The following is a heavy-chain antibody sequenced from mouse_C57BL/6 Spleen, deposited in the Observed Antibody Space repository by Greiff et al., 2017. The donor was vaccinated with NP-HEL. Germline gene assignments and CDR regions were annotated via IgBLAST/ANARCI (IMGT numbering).Heavy chain of an antibody. V-gene: IGHV1-50*01. CDR3: ASYYYGSRGKGFDY. Sequence: VQLQQPGAELVKPGASVKLSCKASGYTFTSYWMQWVKQRPGQGLEWIGEIDPSDSYTNYNQKFKGKATLTVDTSSSTAYMQLSSLTSEDSAVYYCASYYYGSRGKGFDYWGQGTTLTVSS. D-gene: IGHD1-1*01. J-gene: IGHJ2*01. CDR2: IDPSDSYT. CDR1: GYTFTSYW.